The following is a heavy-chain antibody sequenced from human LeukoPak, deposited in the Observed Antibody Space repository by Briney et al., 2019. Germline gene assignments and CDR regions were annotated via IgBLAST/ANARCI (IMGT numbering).Heavy chain of an antibody. V-gene: IGHV4-39*01. CDR1: GGSISSSSYY. J-gene: IGHJ5*02. D-gene: IGHD6-13*01. CDR2: IYYSGST. Sequence: SETLSLTCTVSGGSISSSSYYWGWIRQPPGTGLEWIGSIYYSGSTYYNPSLKSRVTISVDTSKNQFSLKLSSVTAADTAVYYCAGQRAAAGGLQEWFDPWGQGTLVTVSS. CDR3: AGQRAAAGGLQEWFDP.